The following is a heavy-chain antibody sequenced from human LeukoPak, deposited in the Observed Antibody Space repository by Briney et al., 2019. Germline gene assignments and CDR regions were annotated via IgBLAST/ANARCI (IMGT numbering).Heavy chain of an antibody. CDR1: GFSVSRNY. D-gene: IGHD3-10*01. CDR2: IYSSGDT. CDR3: ARGVKVRGVNYYAMDV. Sequence: GGSLRLSCAASGFSVSRNYMTWVRRAPGKGLEWLSLIYSSGDTYYADSVKGRFTISRDDAKNSLYLQMNSLRAEDTAVYYCARGVKVRGVNYYAMDVWGQGTTVTVSS. V-gene: IGHV3-66*01. J-gene: IGHJ6*02.